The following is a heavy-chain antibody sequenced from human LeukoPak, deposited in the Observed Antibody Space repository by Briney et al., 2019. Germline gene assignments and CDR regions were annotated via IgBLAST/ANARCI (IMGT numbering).Heavy chain of an antibody. CDR2: ISSSGSTI. D-gene: IGHD3-22*01. V-gene: IGHV3-11*01. J-gene: IGHJ4*02. CDR3: ASPYYYDSSGLSEGDY. Sequence: GGSLRLSCAASGFTFSDYYMSWIRQAPGKGLEWVSYISSSGSTIYYADSVKGRFTISRDNAKNSLYLQMNSLRAEDTAVYYCASPYYYDSSGLSEGDYWGQGTLVTVSS. CDR1: GFTFSDYY.